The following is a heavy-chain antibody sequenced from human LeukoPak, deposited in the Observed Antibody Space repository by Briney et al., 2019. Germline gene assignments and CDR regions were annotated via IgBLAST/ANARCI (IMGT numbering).Heavy chain of an antibody. D-gene: IGHD2-15*01. V-gene: IGHV4-39*07. CDR2: IYYSGST. CDR1: GGSISSSSYY. J-gene: IGHJ4*02. CDR3: ARAGPRIIDY. Sequence: SETLSLTCTVSGGSISSSSYYWDWIRQPPGKGLEWIGNIYYSGSTYYNPSLKSRVTISVDTSKNQFSLKLSSVTAADTAVYYCARAGPRIIDYWGQGTLVTVSS.